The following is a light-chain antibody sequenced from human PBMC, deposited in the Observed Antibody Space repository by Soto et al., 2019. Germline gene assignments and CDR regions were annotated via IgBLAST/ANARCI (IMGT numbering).Light chain of an antibody. CDR2: DAS. V-gene: IGKV1-13*02. Sequence: GDRVPIPCLASQGISSALAWYQQKPGKAPKLLIYDASSLESGVPSTFSGSGSGTEFTLTISSLQPDDFATYYCQQYDSYSITFGQGTKVDIK. CDR1: QGISSA. J-gene: IGKJ1*01. CDR3: QQYDSYSIT.